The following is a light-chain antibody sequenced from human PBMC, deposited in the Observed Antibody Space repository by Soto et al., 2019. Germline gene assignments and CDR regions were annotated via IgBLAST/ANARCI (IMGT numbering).Light chain of an antibody. CDR2: DVN. J-gene: IGLJ3*02. CDR1: NSDIGGYDY. V-gene: IGLV2-11*01. CDR3: CSYAGGYSWV. Sequence: QSALTQPRSVSGSPGQSVTISCTGTNSDIGGYDYVSWYQQHPGKAPKLMIYDVNKRPSGVPDRFSGSKSGNTASLTISGLQAEHEADYYCCSYAGGYSWVFGGGTKLTVL.